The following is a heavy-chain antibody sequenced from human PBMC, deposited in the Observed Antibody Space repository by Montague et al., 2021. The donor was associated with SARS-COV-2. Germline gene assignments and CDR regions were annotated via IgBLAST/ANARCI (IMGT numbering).Heavy chain of an antibody. D-gene: IGHD6-19*01. CDR3: ARGDEEQWLVHYYYYGMDV. CDR1: GDSVSSNSAA. V-gene: IGHV6-1*01. Sequence: CAISGDSVSSNSAAWNWIRQPPSRGLEWLGRTCYRSKWYNDYAVSVKSRITINPDTSKNQFSLQLNSVTPEDTAVYYCARGDEEQWLVHYYYYGMDVWGQGTTVIVSS. CDR2: TCYRSKWYN. J-gene: IGHJ6*02.